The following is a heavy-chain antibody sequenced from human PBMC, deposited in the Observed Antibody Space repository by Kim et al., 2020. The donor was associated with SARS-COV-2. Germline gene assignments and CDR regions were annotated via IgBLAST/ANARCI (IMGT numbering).Heavy chain of an antibody. D-gene: IGHD6-13*01. CDR2: IYSGGST. J-gene: IGHJ3*02. Sequence: GGSLRLSCAASGFTVSSNYMSWVRQAPGKGLEWVSVIYSGGSTYYADSVKGRFTISRDNSKNTLYLQMNSLRAEDTAVYYCASPGYSSSWSRQGAFDIWGQGTMVTVSS. CDR3: ASPGYSSSWSRQGAFDI. V-gene: IGHV3-53*01. CDR1: GFTVSSNY.